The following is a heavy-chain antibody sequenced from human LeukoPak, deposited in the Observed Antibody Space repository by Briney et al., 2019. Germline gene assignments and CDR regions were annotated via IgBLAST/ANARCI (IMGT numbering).Heavy chain of an antibody. J-gene: IGHJ4*02. CDR3: AILSSGWYYFDY. CDR2: IYPGDSDT. D-gene: IGHD6-19*01. Sequence: GESLKIFRKGSGYSFINYWIGWVRQMPGKGLEWMAIIYPGDSDTKYSPAFQGQVTISADKSITTAFLQWSSLKASDTAMYYCAILSSGWYYFDYWGQGTLVTVSS. V-gene: IGHV5-51*01. CDR1: GYSFINYW.